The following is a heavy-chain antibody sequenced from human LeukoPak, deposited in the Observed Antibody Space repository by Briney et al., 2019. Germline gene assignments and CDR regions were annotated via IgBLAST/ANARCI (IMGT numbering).Heavy chain of an antibody. J-gene: IGHJ4*02. V-gene: IGHV3-7*01. CDR1: GFIFSRYS. CDR2: LKESGIEK. CDR3: VRWRRAQSEFDY. Sequence: PGGSLRLSCAGSGFIFSRYSMGWVRQAPGKGLEFVAHLKESGIEKEYVDSVEGRFTISRDNAENSLYIEMNSLRADDTALYFCVRWRRAQSEFDYWGQGTQVTVSS. D-gene: IGHD3-3*01.